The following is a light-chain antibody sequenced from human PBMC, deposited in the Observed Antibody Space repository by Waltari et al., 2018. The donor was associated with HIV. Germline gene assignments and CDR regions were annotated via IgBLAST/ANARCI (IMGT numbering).Light chain of an antibody. V-gene: IGLV2-14*03. J-gene: IGLJ2*01. CDR3: SSYTTTNTVV. CDR1: SSDISTYSF. CDR2: DVD. Sequence: SLSCTGTSSDISTYSFVSWYQNHPDKAPKLLIYDVDNRPSGVSRRFPGPKSGDTASLTISSIQADDEADYYCSSYTTTNTVVFGGGTKFTVL.